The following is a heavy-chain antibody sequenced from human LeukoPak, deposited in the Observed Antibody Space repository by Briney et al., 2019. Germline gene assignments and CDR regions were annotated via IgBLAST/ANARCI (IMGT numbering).Heavy chain of an antibody. CDR1: GFTFSSYE. D-gene: IGHD3-22*01. CDR2: ISSSGSTI. V-gene: IGHV3-48*03. J-gene: IGHJ5*02. Sequence: GGSLRLSCAASGFTFSSYEMNWVRQAPGKGLEWVSYISSSGSTIYYADSVKGRFTISRDNAKNSLYLQMNSLRVEDTAVYYCAKGSYDSSGYYYAWGQGTLVTVSS. CDR3: AKGSYDSSGYYYA.